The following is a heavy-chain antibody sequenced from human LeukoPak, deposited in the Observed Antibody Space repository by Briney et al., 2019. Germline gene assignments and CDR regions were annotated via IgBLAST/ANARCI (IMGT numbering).Heavy chain of an antibody. Sequence: SGGSLRLSCAASGFTVSSNYMSWVRQAPGKGLGWVSVIYSGGSTYYADSVKGRFTISRDNSKNTLYLQMNSLRAEDTAVYYCAREGLWFGESGEGGFDYWGQGTLVTVSS. D-gene: IGHD3-10*01. CDR2: IYSGGST. V-gene: IGHV3-53*01. J-gene: IGHJ4*02. CDR1: GFTVSSNY. CDR3: AREGLWFGESGEGGFDY.